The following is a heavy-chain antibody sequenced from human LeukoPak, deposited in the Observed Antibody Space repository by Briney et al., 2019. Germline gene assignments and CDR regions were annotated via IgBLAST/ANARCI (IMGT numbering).Heavy chain of an antibody. CDR1: GFTFTKCA. CDR2: ITATDDTA. V-gene: IGHV3-23*01. CDR3: AGDRNSDWYSPLDY. D-gene: IGHD6-19*01. J-gene: IGHJ4*02. Sequence: PGGSLRLSCVASGFTFTKCAMSWIRQAPGKGLEWVAIITATDDTAYYADSVKGRFTISRDNSRNTVYMQMDSLRAEDTAIYYCAGDRNSDWYSPLDYWGQGSQVTVSP.